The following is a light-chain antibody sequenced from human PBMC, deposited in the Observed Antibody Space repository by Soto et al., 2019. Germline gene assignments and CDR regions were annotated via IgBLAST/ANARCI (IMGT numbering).Light chain of an antibody. V-gene: IGKV3-15*01. CDR2: GAP. Sequence: EIVVTQSPPTLSVSPGERATLSCRASHSVSSNLAWYQQEPGQAPELLIYGAPPRATGIPARFSGSGSGTEFTLTISSLQSEDFAVYYCKQYDNWPPLIPFGHGRRLAV. CDR1: HSVSSN. J-gene: IGKJ5*01. CDR3: KQYDNWPPLIP.